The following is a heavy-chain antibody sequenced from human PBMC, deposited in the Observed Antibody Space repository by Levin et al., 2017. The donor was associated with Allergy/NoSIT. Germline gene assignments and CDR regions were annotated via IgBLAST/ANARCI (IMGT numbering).Heavy chain of an antibody. D-gene: IGHD1-26*01. CDR1: GFTFTSYW. CDR2: IKQDGSET. Sequence: GESLKISCAASGFTFTSYWMSWVRQAPGKGLEWVAIIKQDGSETYYVDSVKGRFTISRDNAKNSLYLQMNSLRVEDTAVYYCARGGSYPGYWGQGTLVTVSS. CDR3: ARGGSYPGY. V-gene: IGHV3-7*01. J-gene: IGHJ4*02.